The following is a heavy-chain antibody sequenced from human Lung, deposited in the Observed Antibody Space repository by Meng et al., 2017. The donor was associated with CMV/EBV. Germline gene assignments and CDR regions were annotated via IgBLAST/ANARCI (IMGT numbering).Heavy chain of an antibody. Sequence: GGSLRLSCAASGFTFSSYWMHWVRQAPGKGLVWVSRINSDGSSTSYADSVKGRFTISRDNAKNTLYLQMNSLRAEDTAVYYCARVWGDYDILTGYYYSYYYYGMDVWGQGTTVXVSS. J-gene: IGHJ6*02. CDR1: GFTFSSYW. D-gene: IGHD3-9*01. V-gene: IGHV3-74*01. CDR3: ARVWGDYDILTGYYYSYYYYGMDV. CDR2: INSDGSST.